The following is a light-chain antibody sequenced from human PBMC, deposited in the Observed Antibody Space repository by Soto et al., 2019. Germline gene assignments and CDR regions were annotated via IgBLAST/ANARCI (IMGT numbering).Light chain of an antibody. CDR3: ETWDSSLSAGV. CDR2: DND. Sequence: QSVLTQPPSVSAAPGQKVNVSCSGSRSNIGNNAVAWYQHLPGTAPKLLIYDNDKRPSGISDRFSASKSGTSATLAITGLKTGDEAEYYCETWDSSLSAGVFGGGTKLTVL. J-gene: IGLJ3*02. V-gene: IGLV1-51*01. CDR1: RSNIGNNA.